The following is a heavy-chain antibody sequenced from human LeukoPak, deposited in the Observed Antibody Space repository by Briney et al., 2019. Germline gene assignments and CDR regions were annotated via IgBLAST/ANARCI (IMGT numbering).Heavy chain of an antibody. V-gene: IGHV1-8*01. D-gene: IGHD5-18*01. J-gene: IGHJ4*02. CDR2: MNPNSGNA. Sequence: VASVKVSCKASVYTFTSYDINWVRQATGQGLEWMGWMNPNSGNAGYAQKFQGRVTMTRNTSISTAYMELSSLRSEDTAVYYCARVYSYGPGDFDYWGQGTLVTVSS. CDR3: ARVYSYGPGDFDY. CDR1: VYTFTSYD.